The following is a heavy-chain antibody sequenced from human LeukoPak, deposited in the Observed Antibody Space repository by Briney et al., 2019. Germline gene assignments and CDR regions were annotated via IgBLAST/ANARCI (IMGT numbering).Heavy chain of an antibody. V-gene: IGHV3-74*01. CDR1: GFTFSSYW. Sequence: GGSLRLSCAASGFTFSSYWMHWVRQAPGKGLVWVSRISSDGSSTSYADSVKGRFTISRDNAKSTLYLQMNSLRAGDTAVYYGARKQANSYYVFWSGKNSLLDYGGKEPLVTVSS. D-gene: IGHD3-3*01. J-gene: IGHJ4*02. CDR2: ISSDGSST. CDR3: ARKQANSYYVFWSGKNSLLDY.